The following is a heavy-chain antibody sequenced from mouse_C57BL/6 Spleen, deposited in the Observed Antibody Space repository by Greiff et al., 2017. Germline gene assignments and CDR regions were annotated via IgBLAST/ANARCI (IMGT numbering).Heavy chain of an antibody. CDR1: GYTFTGYW. Sequence: QVQLQQSGAELMKPGASVKLSCKATGYTFTGYWIEWVKQRPGHGLEWIGEILPGSGSTSYNEKFKGKATLTADTSSNTAYMQLSSLTTEDSAIYYCARDDGYYKGDYWGQGTTLTVSS. V-gene: IGHV1-9*01. D-gene: IGHD2-3*01. CDR2: ILPGSGST. CDR3: ARDDGYYKGDY. J-gene: IGHJ2*01.